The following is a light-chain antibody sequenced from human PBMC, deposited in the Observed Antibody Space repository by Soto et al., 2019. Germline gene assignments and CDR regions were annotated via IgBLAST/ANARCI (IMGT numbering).Light chain of an antibody. CDR2: EVN. V-gene: IGLV2-14*01. CDR1: SSDIGVDYNY. Sequence: QSALTQPASVSGSPGQSITISCVGTSSDIGVDYNYVSWYQQHPGKAPKLMIYEVNNRPSGISNRFSGSKSGNTASLTISGLQAEDEADYYCTSYTTSSTLVFGGGTKLTVL. J-gene: IGLJ3*02. CDR3: TSYTTSSTLV.